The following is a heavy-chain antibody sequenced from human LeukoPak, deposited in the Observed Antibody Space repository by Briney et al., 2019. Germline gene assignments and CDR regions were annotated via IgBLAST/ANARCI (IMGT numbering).Heavy chain of an antibody. CDR1: GYTFTTYW. V-gene: IGHV5-51*01. CDR3: VRHGLGSSWFGFDY. Sequence: GESLKISCKGSGYTFTTYWIGWVRQMPGKGLEWMGIIYPGDSDPRYSPSFQGQVTISAVKTISTAYLQWSSLKASDSAIYYCVRHGLGSSWFGFDYWGQGTLVTVSS. D-gene: IGHD6-13*01. CDR2: IYPGDSDP. J-gene: IGHJ4*02.